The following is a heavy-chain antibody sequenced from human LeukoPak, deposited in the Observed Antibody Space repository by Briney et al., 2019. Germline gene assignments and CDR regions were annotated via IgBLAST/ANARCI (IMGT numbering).Heavy chain of an antibody. CDR1: GFSFSSYW. CDR3: VSGFLQWLY. V-gene: IGHV3-7*01. J-gene: IGHJ4*02. CDR2: INPDGSNM. D-gene: IGHD3-3*01. Sequence: PGGSLRLSCAASGFSFSSYWMSWVRQAPGKGLEWVANINPDGSNMLYVDSVKGRFTISRDNAKNSLYIQMNNLRAEDTAVYFCVSGFLQWLYWGQGTLVTVSS.